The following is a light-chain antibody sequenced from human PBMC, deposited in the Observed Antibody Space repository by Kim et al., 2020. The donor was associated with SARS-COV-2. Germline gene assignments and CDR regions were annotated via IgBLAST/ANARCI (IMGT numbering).Light chain of an antibody. CDR3: QQSYITPLP. CDR2: GAS. CDR1: HPISTY. Sequence: DIQMTQFPSSLSASVRDRVIITCRASHPISTYLNWYRQRPGKAPSLLIYGASTLHSGGPSRFSGSGSGTDFTLTISSLQPEDFATYYCQQSYITPLPFGGGAKVDIK. V-gene: IGKV1-39*01. J-gene: IGKJ4*01.